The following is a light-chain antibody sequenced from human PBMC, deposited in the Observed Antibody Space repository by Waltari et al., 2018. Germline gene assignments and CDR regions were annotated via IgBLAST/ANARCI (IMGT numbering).Light chain of an antibody. V-gene: IGLV2-18*02. CDR3: SSYTSSNTWV. Sequence: QSALTQPPSVPGATGQSVTISCPGTSSDVGSYNRVSWYQQSPGTAPKHMIYEVSNRPSGVPDRFSGSKSGNTASLTISGLQAEDEADYYCSSYTSSNTWVFGGGTKLTVL. J-gene: IGLJ3*02. CDR2: EVS. CDR1: SSDVGSYNR.